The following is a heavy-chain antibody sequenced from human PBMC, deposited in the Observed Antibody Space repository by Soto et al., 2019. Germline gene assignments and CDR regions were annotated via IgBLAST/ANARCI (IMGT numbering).Heavy chain of an antibody. Sequence: GSLRLSCAASGFTFSSYWMSWVRQAPGKGLEWVANIKQDGSEKYYVDSVKGRFTISRDNAKNSLYLQMNSLRAEDTAVYYCARYTRYSSSWYDLNWFDTWGQGTLVTVSS. V-gene: IGHV3-7*01. CDR3: ARYTRYSSSWYDLNWFDT. J-gene: IGHJ5*02. D-gene: IGHD6-13*01. CDR1: GFTFSSYW. CDR2: IKQDGSEK.